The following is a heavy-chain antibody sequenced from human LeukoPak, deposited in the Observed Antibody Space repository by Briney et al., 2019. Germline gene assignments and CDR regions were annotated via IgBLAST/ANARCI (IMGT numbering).Heavy chain of an antibody. CDR1: GTSLSPFH. J-gene: IGHJ6*03. D-gene: IGHD3-22*01. V-gene: IGHV4-4*07. CDR3: ARSVWGYYYDSSGSQHMDV. CDR2: IYTNGAT. Sequence: PSETLSLTCSLSGTSLSPFHWTWFRQPAGKRPEWIGLIYTNGATTLNPSLKSRVAMSVDLAKNQLFLKLASVTAADTALYYCARSVWGYYYDSSGSQHMDVWGKGTTVTVSS.